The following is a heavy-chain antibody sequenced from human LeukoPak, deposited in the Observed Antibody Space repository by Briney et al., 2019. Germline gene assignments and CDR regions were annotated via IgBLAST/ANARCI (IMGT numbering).Heavy chain of an antibody. J-gene: IGHJ3*02. Sequence: GGSLRLSCAASGFTFSSYGMSWVRQAPGKGLEWVSAISGSGGSTYYADSVKGRFTISRDNSKNTLYLQMNSLRAEDTAVYYCAKDSVVVVIHDAFDIWGQGTMVTVSS. CDR2: ISGSGGST. V-gene: IGHV3-23*01. CDR1: GFTFSSYG. D-gene: IGHD3-22*01. CDR3: AKDSVVVVIHDAFDI.